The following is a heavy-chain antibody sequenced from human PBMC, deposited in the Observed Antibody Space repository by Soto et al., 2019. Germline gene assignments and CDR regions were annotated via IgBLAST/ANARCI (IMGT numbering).Heavy chain of an antibody. D-gene: IGHD3-9*01. Sequence: ISCKGSGYSFTSYWIGWVRQMPGKGLDWMGIIYPGDSDTRYSPSFQGQVTISADKSISTAYLQWSSLKASDTAMYYCARQPRNVLRYFDWSPGMDVWGQGTTVTVSS. CDR3: ARQPRNVLRYFDWSPGMDV. V-gene: IGHV5-51*01. CDR1: GYSFTSYW. J-gene: IGHJ6*02. CDR2: IYPGDSDT.